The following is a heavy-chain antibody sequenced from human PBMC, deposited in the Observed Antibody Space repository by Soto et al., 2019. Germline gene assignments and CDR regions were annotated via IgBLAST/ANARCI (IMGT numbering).Heavy chain of an antibody. D-gene: IGHD3-16*02. Sequence: QVQLVESGGGVVQPGRSLRLSCAASGFTFSSYGMHWVRQAPGKGLEWVAVIWDDGSNKYYADSVKGRFTISRDNSKNTLYLQMNSLRAEDTAVYYCARDGLYDYIWGSYRRGGYFDYWGQGTLVTVSS. CDR3: ARDGLYDYIWGSYRRGGYFDY. J-gene: IGHJ4*02. CDR1: GFTFSSYG. CDR2: IWDDGSNK. V-gene: IGHV3-33*01.